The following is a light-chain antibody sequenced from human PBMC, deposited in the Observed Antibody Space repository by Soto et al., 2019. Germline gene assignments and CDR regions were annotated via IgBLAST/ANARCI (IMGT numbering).Light chain of an antibody. Sequence: EIMMTQSPATLSVSTGERATLSCRASQTVSSNLAWYQQKPGQAPRLLIYGASTRATGVPARFSGSGSGTEFTLTISSLQSEDFAVYYCQQYNNWWTFGQGTMVDVK. CDR3: QQYNNWWT. CDR1: QTVSSN. J-gene: IGKJ1*01. V-gene: IGKV3-15*01. CDR2: GAS.